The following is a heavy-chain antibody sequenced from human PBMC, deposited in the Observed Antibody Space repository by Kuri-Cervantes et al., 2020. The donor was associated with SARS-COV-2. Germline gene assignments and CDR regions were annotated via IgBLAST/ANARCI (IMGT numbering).Heavy chain of an antibody. CDR3: ARELTYNWNYEGHDAFDI. CDR1: GYTLTELS. CDR2: FDPEDSET. D-gene: IGHD1-7*01. V-gene: IGHV1-24*01. Sequence: ASVKVSCKVSGYTLTELSMHWVRQAPGKGLEWMGGFDPEDSETIYAQKFQGRVTMTEDTSTDTAYMELSSLRSDDTAVYYCARELTYNWNYEGHDAFDIWGQGTMVTVSS. J-gene: IGHJ3*02.